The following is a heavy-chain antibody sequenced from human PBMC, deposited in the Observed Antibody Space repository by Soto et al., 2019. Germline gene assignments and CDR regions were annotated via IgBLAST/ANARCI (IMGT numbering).Heavy chain of an antibody. CDR3: ARGGSYYYDSSGSKNPRRGSDY. CDR1: GGSFSGYY. D-gene: IGHD3-22*01. V-gene: IGHV4-34*01. CDR2: INHSGST. J-gene: IGHJ4*02. Sequence: SETLSLTCAVYGGSFSGYYWSWIRQPPGKGLEWIGEINHSGSTNYNPSLKSRVTISVDTSKNPFSLKLSSVTAADTAVYYCARGGSYYYDSSGSKNPRRGSDYWGQGTLVTVSS.